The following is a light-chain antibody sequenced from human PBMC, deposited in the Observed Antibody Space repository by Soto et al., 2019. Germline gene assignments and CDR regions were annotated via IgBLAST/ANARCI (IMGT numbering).Light chain of an antibody. J-gene: IGLJ2*01. CDR3: SSYTTNNIIV. CDR1: DSDVGNYNY. V-gene: IGLV2-14*01. Sequence: QSVLTQPASVSGSPRQSITISCIGTDSDVGNYNYVSWYQQHPGEAPKLIIYEVTNRPSGVSDRFSAAKSDNTASLTISGLQAEDEADYYCSSYTTNNIIVFGGGTKLTVL. CDR2: EVT.